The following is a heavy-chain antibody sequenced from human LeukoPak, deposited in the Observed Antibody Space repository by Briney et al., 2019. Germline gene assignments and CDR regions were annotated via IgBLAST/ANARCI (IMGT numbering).Heavy chain of an antibody. CDR3: ARDCSSTSCPELDY. V-gene: IGHV3-21*01. CDR1: GFTFSSYS. Sequence: GGSLRLSCAASGFTFSSYSMNWVRQAPGKGLEWVSSISSSSSYLYYADSVKGRFTISRDNAKNSLYLQMNSLRAEDTAVYYCARDCSSTSCPELDYWGQGTLVTVSS. CDR2: ISSSSSYL. J-gene: IGHJ4*02. D-gene: IGHD2-2*01.